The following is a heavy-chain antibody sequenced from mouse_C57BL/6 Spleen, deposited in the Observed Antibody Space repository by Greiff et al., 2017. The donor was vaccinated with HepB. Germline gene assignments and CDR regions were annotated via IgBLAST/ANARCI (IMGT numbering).Heavy chain of an antibody. CDR1: GYTFTDYN. J-gene: IGHJ3*01. V-gene: IGHV1-18*01. Sequence: EVKLMESGPELVKPGASVKIPCKASGYTFTDYNMDWVKQSHGKSLEWIGDINPNNGGTIYNEKFKGKATLTVDKSSSTAYMELRSLTSEDTAVYYCESISNYDGFAYWGQGTLVTVSA. D-gene: IGHD2-5*01. CDR3: ESISNYDGFAY. CDR2: INPNNGGT.